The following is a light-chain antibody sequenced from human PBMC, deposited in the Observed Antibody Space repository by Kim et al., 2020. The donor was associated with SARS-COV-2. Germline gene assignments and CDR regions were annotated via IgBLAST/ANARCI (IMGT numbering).Light chain of an antibody. CDR2: SES. J-gene: IGLJ3*02. CDR3: QVWDSSSDHPV. V-gene: IGLV3-21*04. CDR1: TIGSKG. Sequence: PGKAARITCGGTTIGSKGVHWYQRRPGQAPVLVIYSESDRPSGIPERFSGSNSGNTATLTISRVEAGDEADYYCQVWDSSSDHPVFGGGTQLTVL.